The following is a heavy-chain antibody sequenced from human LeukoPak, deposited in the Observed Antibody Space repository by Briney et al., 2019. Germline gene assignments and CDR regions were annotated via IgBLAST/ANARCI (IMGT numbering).Heavy chain of an antibody. Sequence: GGSLRLSCAGSGFTFGGYGMHWFRQTPGKGLEWVAVIAYDGSRAFYADSVKGRFTISRDNSKNTLYLQMNSLRAEDTAVYYCAKDRGGYYAAFDPWGQGTLVTVSS. J-gene: IGHJ5*02. D-gene: IGHD3-10*01. CDR1: GFTFGGYG. CDR2: IAYDGSRA. V-gene: IGHV3-33*06. CDR3: AKDRGGYYAAFDP.